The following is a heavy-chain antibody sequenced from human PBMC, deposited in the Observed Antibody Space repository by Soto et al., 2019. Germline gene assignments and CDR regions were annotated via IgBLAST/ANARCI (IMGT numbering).Heavy chain of an antibody. V-gene: IGHV4-31*03. CDR2: ISYSGTT. Sequence: QVQLQESGPGLVKPSQTLSLTCTVSGGSISSGGYYWSWIRQHPGKGLEWIGYISYSGTTDYNPSLKSRVTISVDTSKNQCSLRLSSVTAADTAVYFCATPGRGVIARFDNWGQGALVTVSS. CDR1: GGSISSGGYY. CDR3: ATPGRGVIARFDN. D-gene: IGHD3-10*01. J-gene: IGHJ4*02.